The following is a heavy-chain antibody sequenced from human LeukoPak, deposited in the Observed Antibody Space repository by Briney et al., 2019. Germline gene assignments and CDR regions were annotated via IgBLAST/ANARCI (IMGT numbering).Heavy chain of an antibody. CDR3: ARDRAIVVVIARGIDY. CDR1: GYSISSGYY. Sequence: PSETLSLTCTVSGYSISSGYYWGWIRPPPGKGLEWIGRIYHSGSTYYNPSLKSRVTISVDTSKNQFSLKLSSVTAADTAVYYCARDRAIVVVIARGIDYWGQGTLVTVSS. CDR2: IYHSGST. J-gene: IGHJ4*02. V-gene: IGHV4-38-2*02. D-gene: IGHD2-21*01.